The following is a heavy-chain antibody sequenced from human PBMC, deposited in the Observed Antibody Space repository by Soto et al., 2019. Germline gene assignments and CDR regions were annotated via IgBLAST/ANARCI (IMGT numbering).Heavy chain of an antibody. CDR1: GFTVSSNY. D-gene: IGHD1-26*01. Sequence: EVQLVETGGGLIQPGGSLRLSCAASGFTVSSNYMSWVRQTPGKGLEWVSVIYSGGSTYYADSVKGRFTISRDNSKNTLYLQMNSLRAEDTAVYYCAREGQRGSYGFDYWGQGTLVTVSS. CDR3: AREGQRGSYGFDY. CDR2: IYSGGST. V-gene: IGHV3-53*02. J-gene: IGHJ4*02.